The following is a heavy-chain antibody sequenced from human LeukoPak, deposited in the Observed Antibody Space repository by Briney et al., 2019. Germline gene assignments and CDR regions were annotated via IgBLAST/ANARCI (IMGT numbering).Heavy chain of an antibody. V-gene: IGHV4-38-2*01. J-gene: IGHJ4*02. Sequence: PSETLSLTCAVSGYSISSGYYWGWIRQPPGKGLEWIGSIYHSGSTYYNSSLKSRVTISVDTSKNQFSLKLSSVTAADTAVYYCARLGYCYVDWGQGTLVTVSS. CDR3: ARLGYCYVD. CDR2: IYHSGST. D-gene: IGHD5-18*01. CDR1: GYSISSGYY.